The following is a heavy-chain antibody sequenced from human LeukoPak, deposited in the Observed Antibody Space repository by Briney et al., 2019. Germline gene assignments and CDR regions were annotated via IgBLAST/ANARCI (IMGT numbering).Heavy chain of an antibody. V-gene: IGHV1-58*02. CDR3: AAYCGGDCPIDY. Sequence: SVKLSCKASGFTFTRSAMQWVRQAPGQRLEWISSIVVGSGNTYYAEKLQERVTITRDISTSTVYMELSSLRSEDTAVYYCAAYCGGDCPIDYWGQGTLVTVSS. J-gene: IGHJ4*02. CDR2: IVVGSGNT. CDR1: GFTFTRSA. D-gene: IGHD2-21*02.